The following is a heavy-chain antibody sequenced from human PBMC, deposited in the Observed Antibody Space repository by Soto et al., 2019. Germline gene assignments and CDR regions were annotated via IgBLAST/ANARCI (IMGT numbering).Heavy chain of an antibody. D-gene: IGHD4-17*01. CDR2: IDTDGGGT. CDR3: ATVFDL. J-gene: IGHJ5*02. V-gene: IGHV3-74*01. Sequence: DVQLVESGGGLVQPGGSLRVSCAASGFTLGSHRIHWVRQPPGKGLEWVSRIDTDGGGTSYADSVKGRFTISTDNAKNTVYLQMNGLTAEDTAVSYCATVFDLWGQGTLVTVSS. CDR1: GFTLGSHR.